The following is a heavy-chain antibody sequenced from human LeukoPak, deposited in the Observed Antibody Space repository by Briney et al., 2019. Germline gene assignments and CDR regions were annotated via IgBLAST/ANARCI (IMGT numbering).Heavy chain of an antibody. V-gene: IGHV3-21*01. CDR2: ISSSSSYI. Sequence: GGSLRLSCAASGFTFSSYSMNWVRQAPGKGLEWVSSISSSSSYIYYADSVKGRFTISRDNAKNSLYLQMNSLRAEDTAVYYCARDPNSWASCQNDYWGQGTLVTVSS. CDR3: ARDPNSWASCQNDY. CDR1: GFTFSSYS. J-gene: IGHJ4*02. D-gene: IGHD2-2*01.